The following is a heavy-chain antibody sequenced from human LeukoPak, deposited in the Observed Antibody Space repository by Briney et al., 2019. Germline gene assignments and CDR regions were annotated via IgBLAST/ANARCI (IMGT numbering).Heavy chain of an antibody. CDR3: ARDRVGSGWPRPYYFEK. J-gene: IGHJ4*02. CDR2: INPNTGAT. CDR1: GYTFTGYY. D-gene: IGHD6-19*01. Sequence: ASVKVSCKPSGYTFTGYYIHWIRQAPGQGLEWMGWINPNTGATISAQKFQGRVTMTRDTPINTAYMELSRLTSDDTAVYYCARDRVGSGWPRPYYFEKWGQGSLVTVSS. V-gene: IGHV1-2*02.